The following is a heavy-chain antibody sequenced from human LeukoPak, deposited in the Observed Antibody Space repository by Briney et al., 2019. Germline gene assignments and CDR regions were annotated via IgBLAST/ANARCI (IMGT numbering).Heavy chain of an antibody. CDR2: ISAYNGNT. CDR1: GYTLTSYY. D-gene: IGHD3-9*01. V-gene: IGHV1-18*04. CDR3: ARVLYDILTDFHYGMDV. Sequence: ASVKVSCKASGYTLTSYYMHWVRQAPGQGLEWMGWISAYNGNTNYAQKLQGRVTMTTDTSTSTAYMELRSLRSDDTAVYYCARVLYDILTDFHYGMDVWGQGTTVTVSS. J-gene: IGHJ6*02.